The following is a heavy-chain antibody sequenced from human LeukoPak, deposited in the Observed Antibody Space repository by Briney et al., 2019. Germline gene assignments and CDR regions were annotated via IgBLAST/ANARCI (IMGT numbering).Heavy chain of an antibody. Sequence: GALRLSCAASGFTFSSYAMSWVRQAPGKGLEWVPAISGSGGSTYYADSVKGRFTIFRDNSKNTLYLQMNSLRAEDTAVYYCAKDDSKGDYWGQGTLVTVSS. CDR1: GFTFSSYA. CDR3: AKDDSKGDY. CDR2: ISGSGGST. V-gene: IGHV3-23*01. J-gene: IGHJ4*02.